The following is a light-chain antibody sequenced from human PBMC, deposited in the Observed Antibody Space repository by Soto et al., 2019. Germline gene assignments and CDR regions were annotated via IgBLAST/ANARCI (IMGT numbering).Light chain of an antibody. J-gene: IGKJ5*01. CDR2: KAS. Sequence: DIQMTQSPSTLSGSVGDRVTITCRASQTISSWLAWYQQKPGKAPKLLIYKASTLKSGVPSRFSGSGSGTEFTLTISSLQPDDFAVYYRQQRSNWPPSITFGQGTRLEI. CDR3: QQRSNWPPSIT. V-gene: IGKV1-5*03. CDR1: QTISSW.